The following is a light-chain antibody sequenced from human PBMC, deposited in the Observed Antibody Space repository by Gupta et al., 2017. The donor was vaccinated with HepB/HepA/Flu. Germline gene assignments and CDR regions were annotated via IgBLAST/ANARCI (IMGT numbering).Light chain of an antibody. CDR1: QSVNGF. J-gene: IGKJ1*01. Sequence: DIMLTQSPATLSLPPGERATRSCRASQSVNGFLAWYQQKPGQAPRLIIYDTSKRATGIPARFSGSGYLKDFTLTSSRREHEDSAVCYGQQCYHLPTFGQGTKVEIK. V-gene: IGKV3-11*01. CDR3: QQCYHLPT. CDR2: DTS.